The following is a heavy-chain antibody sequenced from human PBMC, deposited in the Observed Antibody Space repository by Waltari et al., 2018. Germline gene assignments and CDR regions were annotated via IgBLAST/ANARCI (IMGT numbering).Heavy chain of an antibody. Sequence: QVQLVQSGSEVKKPGASVKVSCKTSGYSFSEYGIDWVRQAPGQGLEWMAWTTVHNGETKYVQKVQDGATIITDTSTRTLYMELRSLRSDDTAVYYCVIHDGRFHDLDYWGQGSLVTVSS. CDR3: VIHDGRFHDLDY. D-gene: IGHD1-1*01. CDR2: TTVHNGET. CDR1: GYSFSEYG. J-gene: IGHJ4*02. V-gene: IGHV1-18*01.